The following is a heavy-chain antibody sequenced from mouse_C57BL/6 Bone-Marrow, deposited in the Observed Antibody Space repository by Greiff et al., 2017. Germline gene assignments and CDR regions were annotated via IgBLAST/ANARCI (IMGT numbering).Heavy chain of an antibody. V-gene: IGHV1-26*01. J-gene: IGHJ1*03. CDR2: INPNNGGT. Sequence: EVQLQQSVPELVKPGASVKISCTASGFTFTDYYMNWVQQRHGKSLEWIGYINPNNGGTSYNQKFKGKATLTVDKSSSTAYMELRSLTSEDSAVDYCARGGIKGYIDVWGTGTTVTVSS. CDR3: ARGGIKGYIDV. CDR1: GFTFTDYY. D-gene: IGHD2-4*01.